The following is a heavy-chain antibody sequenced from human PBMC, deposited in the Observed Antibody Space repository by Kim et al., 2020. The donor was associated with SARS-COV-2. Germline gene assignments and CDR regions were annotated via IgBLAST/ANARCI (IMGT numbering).Heavy chain of an antibody. CDR2: INHSGST. V-gene: IGHV4-34*01. Sequence: SETLSLTCAVYGGSFSGYYWSWIRQPPGKGLEWIGEINHSGSTNYNPSLKSRVTISVDTSKNQFSLKLSSVTAADTAVYYCARWAVGAARSRSRLFDYWGQGTLVTVSS. CDR1: GGSFSGYY. J-gene: IGHJ4*02. CDR3: ARWAVGAARSRSRLFDY. D-gene: IGHD6-6*01.